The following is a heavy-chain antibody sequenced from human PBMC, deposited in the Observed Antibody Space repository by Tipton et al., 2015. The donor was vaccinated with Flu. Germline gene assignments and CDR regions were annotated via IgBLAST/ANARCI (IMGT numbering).Heavy chain of an antibody. CDR3: ARRDYSNYVSEPKNWFDP. J-gene: IGHJ5*02. CDR1: GGSISSSTDY. Sequence: TLSLTCTVSGGSISSSTDYWGWIRQPPEKGLGWIGTIYYDGSTYYNPSLRSRVTISLDTSKNQFSLRLSSVTAADTALYYCARRDYSNYVSEPKNWFDPWGQGTLVTVSS. CDR2: IYYDGST. D-gene: IGHD4-11*01. V-gene: IGHV4-39*07.